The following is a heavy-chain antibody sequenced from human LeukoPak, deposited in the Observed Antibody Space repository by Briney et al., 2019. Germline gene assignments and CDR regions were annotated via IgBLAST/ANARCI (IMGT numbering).Heavy chain of an antibody. D-gene: IGHD2-2*01. V-gene: IGHV4-31*03. Sequence: SETLSLTCTVSGGSISSGGYYWRWIRQHPGTGLEWIGYIYYSGSTYYNPSLKSRVTISVDTSKNQFSLKLSSVTAADTAVYYCAREGGYCSSTSCFTWGQGTLVTVSS. CDR3: AREGGYCSSTSCFT. J-gene: IGHJ5*02. CDR2: IYYSGST. CDR1: GGSISSGGYY.